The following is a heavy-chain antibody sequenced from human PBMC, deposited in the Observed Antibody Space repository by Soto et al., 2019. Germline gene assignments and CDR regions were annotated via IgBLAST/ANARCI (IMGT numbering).Heavy chain of an antibody. V-gene: IGHV5-51*01. CDR3: ARKDIAGNSVDF. D-gene: IGHD6-13*01. Sequence: GASLKISCKASGYSFTTYWIGWVRRMPGKGLEWMGIIYPGDSDTRYSPSFQGQVTISADKSISTAYLQWSSLKASDSAMFYCARKDIAGNSVDFWGQGTLVTVSS. CDR2: IYPGDSDT. CDR1: GYSFTTYW. J-gene: IGHJ4*02.